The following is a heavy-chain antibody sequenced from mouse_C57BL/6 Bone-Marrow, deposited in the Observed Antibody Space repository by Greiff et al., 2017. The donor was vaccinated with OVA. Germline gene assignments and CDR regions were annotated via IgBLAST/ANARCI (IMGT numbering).Heavy chain of an antibody. Sequence: VQLQQSGAELARPGASVKLSCKASGYTFTSYGISWVKQRTGQGLEWIGEIYPRSGNTYYNEKFKGKATLTADKSSSTAYMELRSLTSEDSAVYFCARGDSWGQGTTLTVSS. CDR1: GYTFTSYG. V-gene: IGHV1-81*01. J-gene: IGHJ2*01. CDR3: ARGDS. CDR2: IYPRSGNT.